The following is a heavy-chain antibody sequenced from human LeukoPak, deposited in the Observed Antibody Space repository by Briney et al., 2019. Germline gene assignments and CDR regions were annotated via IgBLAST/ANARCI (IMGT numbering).Heavy chain of an antibody. CDR1: GGSISSSSYY. J-gene: IGHJ5*02. Sequence: SETLSLTCTVSGGSISSSSYYWGWIRQPPGKGLEWIGSIYYSGSTYYNPSLKSRVTISVDTSKNQFSLKLSSVTAADTAVYYCARRIEWLGPGWFDPWGQGTLVTVSS. CDR3: ARRIEWLGPGWFDP. CDR2: IYYSGST. V-gene: IGHV4-39*01. D-gene: IGHD5-12*01.